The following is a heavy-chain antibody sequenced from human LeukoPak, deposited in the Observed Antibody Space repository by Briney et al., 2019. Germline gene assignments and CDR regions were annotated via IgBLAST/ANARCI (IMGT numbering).Heavy chain of an antibody. CDR1: GFTFSSYG. J-gene: IGHJ5*02. V-gene: IGHV3-23*01. Sequence: GGSLRLSCAASGFTFSSYGMSWVRQAPEKGLEWVSAISGSGDYTYYADSVKGRFTISRDNPKNTLYLQMSSLRVEDTAVYYCAKSVAYTDYDWFDPWGQGTLVIVSS. CDR2: ISGSGDYT. D-gene: IGHD4-17*01. CDR3: AKSVAYTDYDWFDP.